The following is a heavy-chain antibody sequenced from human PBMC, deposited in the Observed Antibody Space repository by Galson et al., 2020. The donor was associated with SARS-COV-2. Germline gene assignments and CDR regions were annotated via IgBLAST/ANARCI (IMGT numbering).Heavy chain of an antibody. V-gene: IGHV4-4*07. Sequence: SETLSLTCTVSGGSISSYYWSWIRQPAGKGLEWIGRIYTSGSTNYNPSLKSRVTMSVDTSKNQFSLKLSSVTAADTAVYYCAREFYDYVWGSYVDYWGQGTLVTVSS. J-gene: IGHJ4*02. D-gene: IGHD3-16*01. CDR3: AREFYDYVWGSYVDY. CDR2: IYTSGST. CDR1: GGSISSYY.